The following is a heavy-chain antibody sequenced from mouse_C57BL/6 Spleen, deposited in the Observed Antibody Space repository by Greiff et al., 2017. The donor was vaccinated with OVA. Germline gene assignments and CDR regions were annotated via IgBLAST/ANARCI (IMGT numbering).Heavy chain of an antibody. CDR2: IDPSDSYT. CDR1: GYTFTSYW. V-gene: IGHV1-59*01. J-gene: IGHJ4*01. CDR3: ARQGGYAMDY. Sequence: VQLQQPGAELVRPGPSVKLSCKASGYTFTSYWMHWVKQRPGQGLEWIGVIDPSDSYTNYNQKFKGKATLTVDTSSSTAYMQLSSLTSEDSAVYYCARQGGYAMDYWGQGTSVTVSS.